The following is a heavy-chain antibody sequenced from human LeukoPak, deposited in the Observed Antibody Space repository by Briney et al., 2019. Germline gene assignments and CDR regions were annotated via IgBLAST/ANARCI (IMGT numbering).Heavy chain of an antibody. CDR3: ARAGYGDSDFDY. CDR1: GGSFSGYY. D-gene: IGHD4-17*01. Sequence: SETLSLTCAVYGGSFSGYYWNWIRQPPGKGLEWIGEINHSGSTNYNPSLKSRVTISVDTSKNQFSLKLSSVTAADTAVYYCARAGYGDSDFDYWGQGTLVTVSS. CDR2: INHSGST. J-gene: IGHJ4*02. V-gene: IGHV4-34*01.